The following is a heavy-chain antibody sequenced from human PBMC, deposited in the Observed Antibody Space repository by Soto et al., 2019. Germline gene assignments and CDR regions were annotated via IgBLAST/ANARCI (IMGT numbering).Heavy chain of an antibody. J-gene: IGHJ4*02. CDR1: GFTVSSSY. V-gene: IGHV3-53*01. CDR2: IYSDGTT. D-gene: IGHD5-18*01. Sequence: EVQLVESGGGVIQPGGSLRLSCAASGFTVSSSYLSWVRQAPGKGLEWVSIIYSDGTTYYAASVKGRFTISRDTANNTLFLQMNSLRREDTAVYYCARDSISYGPGVYDYWGRGTLVTVSS. CDR3: ARDSISYGPGVYDY.